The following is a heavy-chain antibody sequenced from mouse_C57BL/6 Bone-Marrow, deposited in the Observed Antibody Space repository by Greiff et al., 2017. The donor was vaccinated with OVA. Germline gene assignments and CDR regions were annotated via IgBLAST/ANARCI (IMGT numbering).Heavy chain of an antibody. CDR2: INSDGGST. CDR1: EYEFPSHD. D-gene: IGHD1-1*01. J-gene: IGHJ3*01. V-gene: IGHV5-2*01. CDR3: AIYYYGSSSSWFAY. Sequence: EVQLQESGGGLVQPGESLKLSCESNEYEFPSHDMSWVRKTPEKRLELVAAINSDGGSTYYPDTMERRFIISRDNTKKTLYLQMSSLRSEYTALYYCAIYYYGSSSSWFAYWGQGTLVTVSA.